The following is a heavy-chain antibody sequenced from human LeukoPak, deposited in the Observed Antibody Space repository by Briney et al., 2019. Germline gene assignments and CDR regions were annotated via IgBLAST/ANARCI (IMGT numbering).Heavy chain of an antibody. CDR3: TRDRGAYNLYDY. D-gene: IGHD1-1*01. CDR1: GFTFGDHA. CDR2: IRSKAYGETA. J-gene: IGHJ4*02. Sequence: GGSLRLSCTASGFTFGDHAMSWIRQAPGKGLEWVGFIRSKAYGETADYAASVKGRFTISRDDSKAIAYLQMNSLKTEDTAVYHCTRDRGAYNLYDYWGQGTLVTVSS. V-gene: IGHV3-49*03.